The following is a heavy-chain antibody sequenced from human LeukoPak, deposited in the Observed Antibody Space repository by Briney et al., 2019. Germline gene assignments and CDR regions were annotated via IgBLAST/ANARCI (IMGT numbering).Heavy chain of an antibody. Sequence: TSETLSPTWAVFGGSVSGYYWRWIRQPAGLGLEWIGEINHSGSTNYTPSLKSRVTISVDTSKNQFSLKLSSVTAADTAVYYCARGRAAAGTAFDYWGQGTLVTVSS. CDR2: INHSGST. J-gene: IGHJ4*02. V-gene: IGHV4-34*01. CDR1: GGSVSGYY. D-gene: IGHD6-13*01. CDR3: ARGRAAAGTAFDY.